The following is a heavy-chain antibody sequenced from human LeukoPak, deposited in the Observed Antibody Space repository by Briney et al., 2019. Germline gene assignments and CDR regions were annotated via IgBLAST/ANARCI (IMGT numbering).Heavy chain of an antibody. CDR2: INPNSGGT. V-gene: IGHV1-2*06. J-gene: IGHJ4*02. CDR3: ARYCSSTSCSKKPDY. Sequence: ASVKVSCKASGYTFTGYYMHWVRQAPGQGLEWIGRINPNSGGTNYAQKFQGRVTMTRDTSISTAYMELSRLRSDDTAVYYCARYCSSTSCSKKPDYWGQGTLVTVSS. CDR1: GYTFTGYY. D-gene: IGHD2-2*01.